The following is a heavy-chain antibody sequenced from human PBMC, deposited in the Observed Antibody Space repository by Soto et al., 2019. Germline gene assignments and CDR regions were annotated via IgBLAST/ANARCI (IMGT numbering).Heavy chain of an antibody. J-gene: IGHJ3*02. Sequence: EVQLVESGGGLVQPGRSLRLSCAASGFSFDDYAMHWVRQAPGKGLEWVSGIRRNSGSKGYADSVKGRFTISRDNAKNSLYLQMNSLRPEDTALYYCAKAPYGDYSSDAFDIWGQGTMVTVSS. CDR3: AKAPYGDYSSDAFDI. CDR2: IRRNSGSK. CDR1: GFSFDDYA. V-gene: IGHV3-9*01. D-gene: IGHD4-17*01.